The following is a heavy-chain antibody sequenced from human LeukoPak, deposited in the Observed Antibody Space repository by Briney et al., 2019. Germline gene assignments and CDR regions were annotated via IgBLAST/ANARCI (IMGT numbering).Heavy chain of an antibody. CDR2: INSDGSST. D-gene: IGHD2-21*02. V-gene: IGHV3-74*01. CDR3: ARERIGCGGGCYSDY. CDR1: GFTFSSYW. J-gene: IGHJ4*02. Sequence: GGSLRLSCAASGFTFSSYWMHWVRQAPGKGLVWVSRINSDGSSTSYADSVKGRFTISRDNAKNTLYLQMNSLRAEDTAVYYCARERIGCGGGCYSDYWGQGTLVTVSS.